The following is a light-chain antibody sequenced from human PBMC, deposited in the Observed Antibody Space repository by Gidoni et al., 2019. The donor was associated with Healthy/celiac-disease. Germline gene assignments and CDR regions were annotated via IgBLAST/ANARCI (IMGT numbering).Light chain of an antibody. J-gene: IGKJ2*01. CDR2: AAS. V-gene: IGKV1-39*01. CDR1: QSIRSY. CDR3: QHSYSTPRT. Sequence: DIQMTKSPSSLSASVGGRVTITCRASQSIRSYLNCYQRKPGNAPKLLIYAASSLQSGVPSRCSGRGSGTDFTLTISSLRPEDLATYTGQHSYSTPRTFGQGTKLEIK.